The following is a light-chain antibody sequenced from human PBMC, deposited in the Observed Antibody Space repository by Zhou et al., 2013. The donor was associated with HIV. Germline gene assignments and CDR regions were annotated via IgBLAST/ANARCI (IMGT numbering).Light chain of an antibody. CDR2: GAS. CDR3: QQYYDYPRT. V-gene: IGKV1-8*01. J-gene: IGKJ2*01. Sequence: AIQMTQSPSSFSASTGDRVTLTCRASQNLYTNLAWYQQKPGKAPNLLVYGASILQSGVPSRFSGNGSGTDFALTIDCLQSEDFATYYCQQYYDYPRTFGQGTK. CDR1: QNLYTN.